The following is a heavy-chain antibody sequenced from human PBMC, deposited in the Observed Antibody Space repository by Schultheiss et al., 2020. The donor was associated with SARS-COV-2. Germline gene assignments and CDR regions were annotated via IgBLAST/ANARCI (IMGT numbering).Heavy chain of an antibody. Sequence: GGSLRLSCAASGFTFSGYGMHWVRQAPGKGLEWVSGINWNGGSTGYADSVKGRFTISRDNAKNSLYLQMNSLRAEDTALYYCARLTEDYDFWSGYYRHYGMDVWGQGTTVTVSS. CDR2: INWNGGST. V-gene: IGHV3-20*04. CDR3: ARLTEDYDFWSGYYRHYGMDV. CDR1: GFTFSGYG. D-gene: IGHD3-3*01. J-gene: IGHJ6*02.